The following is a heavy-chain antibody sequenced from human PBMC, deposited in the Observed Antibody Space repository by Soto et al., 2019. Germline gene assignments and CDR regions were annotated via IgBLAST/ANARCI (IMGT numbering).Heavy chain of an antibody. CDR1: GFTVSSNY. CDR2: IYSGGST. D-gene: IGHD5-12*01. CDR3: ARMDSGYSPVFDYYYYYMDV. Sequence: GGSLRLSCAASGFTVSSNYMSWVRQAPGKGLEWVSVIYSGGSTYYADSVKGRFTISRHNSKNTLYLQMNSLRAEDTAVYYCARMDSGYSPVFDYYYYYMDVWGKGTTVTVSS. V-gene: IGHV3-53*04. J-gene: IGHJ6*03.